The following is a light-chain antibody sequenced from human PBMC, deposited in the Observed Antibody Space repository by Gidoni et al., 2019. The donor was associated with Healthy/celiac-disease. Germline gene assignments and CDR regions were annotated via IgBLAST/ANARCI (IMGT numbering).Light chain of an antibody. CDR2: YDS. V-gene: IGLV3-21*04. Sequence: SYVLTPPPSVSVAPGKTARITCGGNNIGSKSVHWYQQKPGQAPVLVIYYDSDRPSGIHERFSGSNSGNTATLTISRVEAGDEADYYCQVWDSSSDRVVFGGGTKLTVL. CDR1: NIGSKS. CDR3: QVWDSSSDRVV. J-gene: IGLJ2*01.